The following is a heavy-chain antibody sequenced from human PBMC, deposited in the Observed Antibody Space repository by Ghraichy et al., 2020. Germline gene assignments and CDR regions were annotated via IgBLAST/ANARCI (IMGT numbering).Heavy chain of an antibody. CDR1: GFTFSSYG. D-gene: IGHD5-24*01. V-gene: IGHV3-30*02. CDR3: AKAGLGGWLQRNDAFDI. J-gene: IGHJ3*02. CDR2: IRYDGSNK. Sequence: GGSLRLSCAASGFTFSSYGMHWVRQAPGKGLEWVAFIRYDGSNKYYADSVKGRFTISRDNSKNTLYLQMNSLRAEDTAVYYCAKAGLGGWLQRNDAFDIWGQGTMVTVSS.